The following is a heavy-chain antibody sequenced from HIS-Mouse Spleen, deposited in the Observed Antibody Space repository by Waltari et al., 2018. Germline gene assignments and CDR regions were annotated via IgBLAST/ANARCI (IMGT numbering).Heavy chain of an antibody. V-gene: IGHV4-39*07. Sequence: QLQLQESGPGLVKPPETLSLTCTVSGGSSTSSSYYRGWIRQPPGKGLEWIGSIYYSGSTYYNPSLKSRVTISVDTSKNQFSLKLSSVTAADTAVYYCAREIPYSSSWYDWYFDLWGRGTLVTVSS. CDR1: GGSSTSSSYY. D-gene: IGHD6-13*01. CDR2: IYYSGST. CDR3: AREIPYSSSWYDWYFDL. J-gene: IGHJ2*01.